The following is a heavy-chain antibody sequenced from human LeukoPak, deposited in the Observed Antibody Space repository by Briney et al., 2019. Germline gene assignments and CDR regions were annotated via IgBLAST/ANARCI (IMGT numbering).Heavy chain of an antibody. J-gene: IGHJ5*01. V-gene: IGHV3-23*01. CDR2: ISGSGGST. CDR1: GFTFSTYG. D-gene: IGHD3-3*01. CDR3: AKNCRFDFRGDASDWFDS. Sequence: PGGSLRLFCAASGFTFSTYGISWVRQAPGKGLEWVSTISGSGGSTYYADSLKGRFTISRDNSRNTVYLQMNSLRVEDTAVYYCAKNCRFDFRGDASDWFDSWGQGTLVTVSS.